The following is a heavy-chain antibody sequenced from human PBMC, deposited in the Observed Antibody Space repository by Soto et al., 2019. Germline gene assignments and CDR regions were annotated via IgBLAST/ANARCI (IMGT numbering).Heavy chain of an antibody. J-gene: IGHJ5*02. CDR2: ISSSSSYI. Sequence: GGSLRLSCAASGFTFSSYSMNWVRQAPGKGLEWVSSISSSSSYIYYADSVKGRFTISRDNAKNSLYLQMNSLRAEDTAVYYCARDVGILTSDPWGQGTLVTVSS. D-gene: IGHD5-18*01. V-gene: IGHV3-21*01. CDR1: GFTFSSYS. CDR3: ARDVGILTSDP.